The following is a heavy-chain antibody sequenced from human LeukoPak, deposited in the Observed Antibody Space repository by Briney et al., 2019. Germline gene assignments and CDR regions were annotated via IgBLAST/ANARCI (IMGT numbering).Heavy chain of an antibody. CDR3: ARRKYSYGYYFDY. J-gene: IGHJ4*02. CDR1: YW. CDR2: IYPGDSDT. V-gene: IGHV5-51*01. D-gene: IGHD5-18*01. Sequence: YWIGWVRQMPGKGLEWMGIIYPGDSDTRYSPSFQGQVTISADKSISTAYLQWNSLKASDTAMYYCARRKYSYGYYFDYWGQGTLVTVSS.